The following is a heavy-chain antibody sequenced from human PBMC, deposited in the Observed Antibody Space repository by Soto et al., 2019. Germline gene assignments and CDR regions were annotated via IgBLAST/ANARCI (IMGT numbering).Heavy chain of an antibody. Sequence: GGSLRLSCVASEVTFASYDMDWVRQAPGKGLEWVSLITSGGGGANYADSVKGRFTISRDNSKNTLYLQMNSLRAEDTASYHCVKEGRDWNSRGSFDLWGRGTMVTVSS. D-gene: IGHD1-1*01. CDR3: VKEGRDWNSRGSFDL. CDR2: ITSGGGGA. CDR1: EVTFASYD. J-gene: IGHJ3*01. V-gene: IGHV3-23*01.